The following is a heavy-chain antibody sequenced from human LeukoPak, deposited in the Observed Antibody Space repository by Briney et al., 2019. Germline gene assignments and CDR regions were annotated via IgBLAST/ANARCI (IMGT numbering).Heavy chain of an antibody. CDR1: GGSFSGYY. CDR2: INHSGST. J-gene: IGHJ4*02. CDR3: ARHTFVLYSGSYYFDY. V-gene: IGHV4-34*01. D-gene: IGHD1-26*01. Sequence: TSETLSLTCAVYGGSFSGYYWSWIRQPPGKGLEWIGEINHSGSTNYNPSLKSRVTISVDTSKNQFSLKLSSVTAADTAVYYCARHTFVLYSGSYYFDYWGQGTLVTVSS.